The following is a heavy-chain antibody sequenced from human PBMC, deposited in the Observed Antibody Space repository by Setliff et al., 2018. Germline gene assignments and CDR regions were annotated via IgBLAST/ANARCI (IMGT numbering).Heavy chain of an antibody. J-gene: IGHJ3*02. D-gene: IGHD3-3*01. CDR3: ARPFGVHTAVDI. Sequence: PAGSLRLSCAASGITISSYWMHWVRQAPGKGPVWVSYISIDGSSTEYAGSVKGRFTISRDNTKDTVYLQMNSLRVEDTAVYYCARPFGVHTAVDIWGQGTMVTVSS. CDR1: GITISSYW. V-gene: IGHV3-74*01. CDR2: ISIDGSST.